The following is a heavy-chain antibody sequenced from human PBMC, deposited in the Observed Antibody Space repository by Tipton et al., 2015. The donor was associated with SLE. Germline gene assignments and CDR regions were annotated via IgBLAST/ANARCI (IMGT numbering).Heavy chain of an antibody. CDR2: TNHSGST. CDR3: AGHYYDSSCFDY. J-gene: IGHJ4*02. Sequence: TLSLTCAVYGGSFSGYYWSWIRQPPGKGLEWIGETNHSGSTNYNPSLKSRVTISVDTSKNQFSLKLGSVTAADTAVYYCAGHYYDSSCFDYWGQGTLVTVSS. D-gene: IGHD3-22*01. CDR1: GGSFSGYY. V-gene: IGHV4-34*01.